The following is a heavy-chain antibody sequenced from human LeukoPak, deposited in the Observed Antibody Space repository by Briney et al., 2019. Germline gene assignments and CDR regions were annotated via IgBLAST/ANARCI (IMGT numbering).Heavy chain of an antibody. CDR2: IYYSGST. V-gene: IGHV4-4*02. D-gene: IGHD5-18*01. CDR1: GGSISSSNW. Sequence: SETLSLTCAVSGGSISSSNWWSWVRQPPGKGLEWIGSIYYSGSTYYNPSLKSRVTISVDTSKNQFSLKLSSVTAADTAVYYCARDLTQLSGYSYGYTSERFDYWGQGTLVTVSS. J-gene: IGHJ4*02. CDR3: ARDLTQLSGYSYGYTSERFDY.